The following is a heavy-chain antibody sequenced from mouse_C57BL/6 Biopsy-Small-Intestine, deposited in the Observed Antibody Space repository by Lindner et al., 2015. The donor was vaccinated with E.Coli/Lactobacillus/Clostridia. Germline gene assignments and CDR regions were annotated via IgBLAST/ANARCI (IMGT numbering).Heavy chain of an antibody. J-gene: IGHJ4*01. Sequence: VQLQESGAELARPGASVKLSCTASGYTFSSYGISWVKQRTGQGLEWIGEIYPRSGNTYYNEKFKDKVTLTADKSSSTAYMQLSTLTSEDSAVYLCYYGDYSYALDYWGQGTSVTVSS. CDR1: GYTFSSYG. D-gene: IGHD2-13*01. CDR2: IYPRSGNT. CDR3: YYGDYSYALDY. V-gene: IGHV1-81*01.